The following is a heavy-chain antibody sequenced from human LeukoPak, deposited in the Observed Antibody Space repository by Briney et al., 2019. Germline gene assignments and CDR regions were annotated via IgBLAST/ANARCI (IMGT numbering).Heavy chain of an antibody. Sequence: ASVKVSCKASGFTFTYYSLSWVRQAPGQGPEWLGWISGNSGNTTYAQKFQGRTILTTDTSTNTVSLELKNLRSDDTAVYYCARADYGDYVRGYYYYGMYVWGQGTTVIVSS. CDR3: ARADYGDYVRGYYYYGMYV. J-gene: IGHJ6*02. V-gene: IGHV1-18*01. CDR1: GFTFTYYS. CDR2: ISGNSGNT. D-gene: IGHD4-17*01.